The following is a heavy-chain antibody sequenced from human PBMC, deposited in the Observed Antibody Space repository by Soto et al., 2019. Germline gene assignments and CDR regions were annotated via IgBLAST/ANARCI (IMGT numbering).Heavy chain of an antibody. D-gene: IGHD3-3*02. V-gene: IGHV3-7*04. CDR3: ERIGYSSICTDY. CDR1: GFTFSDYW. CDR2: IKQDGAVT. Sequence: PGGSLRLSCVASGFTFSDYWMTWARQAPGRGLEWVANIKQDGAVTYYADSVKGRFTISRDNAKNSVFLQMNSLRAEDTALYYCERIGYSSICTDYWGHGTPVTVS. J-gene: IGHJ4*01.